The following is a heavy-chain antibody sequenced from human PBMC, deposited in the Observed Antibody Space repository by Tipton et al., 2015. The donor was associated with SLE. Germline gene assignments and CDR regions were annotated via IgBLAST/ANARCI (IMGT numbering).Heavy chain of an antibody. Sequence: TLSLTCAVSGASIGRSNWWSWVRQPPGKGLEWIGEIFHSGSTNYNPSLQSRLSISVDKSRNQFSLKLNSVTAADTAVYYCAKDYNYDYPDYNWGQGTLVIVSS. CDR2: IFHSGST. D-gene: IGHD4-17*01. J-gene: IGHJ4*02. V-gene: IGHV4-4*02. CDR3: AKDYNYDYPDYN. CDR1: GASIGRSNW.